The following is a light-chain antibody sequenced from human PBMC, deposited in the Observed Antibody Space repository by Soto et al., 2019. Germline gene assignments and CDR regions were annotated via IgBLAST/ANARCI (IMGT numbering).Light chain of an antibody. CDR2: EVN. V-gene: IGLV2-23*02. Sequence: QSVLTQPASVSGSPGQSITISCTGTSNDVGGYNLVSWFQQHPGKAPKLMIPEVNKRPSGVSNRFSGSKSANTASLTISGLQAEDEADYYCCSHVGGSSPQWVFGGGTKVTVL. CDR1: SNDVGGYNL. CDR3: CSHVGGSSPQWV. J-gene: IGLJ3*02.